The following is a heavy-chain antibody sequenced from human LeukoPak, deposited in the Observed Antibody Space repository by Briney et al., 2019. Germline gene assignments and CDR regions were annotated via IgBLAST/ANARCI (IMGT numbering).Heavy chain of an antibody. Sequence: PGGSLRLSCAASGFTFTTYWMSWVRQAPGKGLEWVGNIKQDGSEKYYVDSVKGRFTISRDNAKNSLFLQMNSLRAEDTAVYYCARGRVPAGAPYYFDYWGQGTLVTVSS. CDR2: IKQDGSEK. V-gene: IGHV3-7*03. CDR1: GFTFTTYW. CDR3: ARGRVPAGAPYYFDY. J-gene: IGHJ4*02. D-gene: IGHD2-2*01.